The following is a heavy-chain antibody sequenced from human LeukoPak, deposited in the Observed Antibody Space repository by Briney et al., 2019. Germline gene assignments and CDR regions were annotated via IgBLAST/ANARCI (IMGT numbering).Heavy chain of an antibody. J-gene: IGHJ6*02. V-gene: IGHV4-31*03. Sequence: PSETLSLTCTVSGGSISSGGYYWSWSRQHPGKGLEWIVYIYYSGSTYYNPSLKSRVTISVDTSKNQFSLKLSSVTAADTAVYYCARRFSITIFGVAQYGMDVWGQGTTVTVSS. D-gene: IGHD3-3*01. CDR2: IYYSGST. CDR3: ARRFSITIFGVAQYGMDV. CDR1: GGSISSGGYY.